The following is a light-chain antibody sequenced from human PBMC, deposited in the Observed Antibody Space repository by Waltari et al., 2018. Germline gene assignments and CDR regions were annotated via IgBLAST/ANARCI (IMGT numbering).Light chain of an antibody. Sequence: SYELTQPPSVSVSPGQTARITCSGDALPKKYAFWYQQKSGQAPGLVILWDGKRPSGIPERFSGSSSGTMATLTISGAQVEDEADYYCYSTDSSANYRVFGGGTKLTVL. V-gene: IGLV3-10*01. J-gene: IGLJ2*01. CDR3: YSTDSSANYRV. CDR2: WDG. CDR1: ALPKKY.